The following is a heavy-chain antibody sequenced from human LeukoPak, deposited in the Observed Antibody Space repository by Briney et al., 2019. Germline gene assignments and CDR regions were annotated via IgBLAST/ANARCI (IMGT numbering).Heavy chain of an antibody. V-gene: IGHV4-34*01. D-gene: IGHD3-22*01. Sequence: SETLSLTCAVHGGSFSVAYWGCIRQTPGKGLEWIGEINPSGGTSYNPSLKSRPTISVDMSKKQFSLNLSSVSAADTAVYYCGTRTYYYDDSALSHDYWGQGTLVTVSS. CDR3: GTRTYYYDDSALSHDY. J-gene: IGHJ4*02. CDR1: GGSFSVAY. CDR2: INPSGGT.